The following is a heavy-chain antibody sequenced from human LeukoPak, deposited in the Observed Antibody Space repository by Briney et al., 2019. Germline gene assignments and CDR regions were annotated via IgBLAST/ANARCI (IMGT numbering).Heavy chain of an antibody. V-gene: IGHV3-30*04. Sequence: GGSLRLSCAASGFTFSSYAMHWVRQAPGEGLEWVALISYDGSDKYYADSVKGRFTISRDNSKNTLYLQMNSLRAEDTAVYYCARGRGYYYDSSGPYYFDYWGQGTLVTVSS. CDR3: ARGRGYYYDSSGPYYFDY. D-gene: IGHD3-22*01. J-gene: IGHJ4*02. CDR1: GFTFSSYA. CDR2: ISYDGSDK.